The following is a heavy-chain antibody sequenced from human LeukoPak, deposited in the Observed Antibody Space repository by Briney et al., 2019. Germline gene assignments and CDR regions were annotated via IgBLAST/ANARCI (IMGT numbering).Heavy chain of an antibody. CDR1: GYIFTSFY. J-gene: IGHJ3*02. CDR3: AKSKSPGYSYGYDAFDI. V-gene: IGHV1-69*13. CDR2: IIPIFGTA. Sequence: SVKVSCKASGYIFTSFYIHWVRQAPGQGLEWMGGIIPIFGTANYAQKFQGRVTITADESTSTAYMELSSLRSEDMAVYYCAKSKSPGYSYGYDAFDIWGQGAMVTVSS. D-gene: IGHD5-18*01.